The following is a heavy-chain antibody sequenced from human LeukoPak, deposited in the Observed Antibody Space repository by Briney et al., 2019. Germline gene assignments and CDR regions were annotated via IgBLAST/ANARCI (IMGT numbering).Heavy chain of an antibody. D-gene: IGHD2-15*01. Sequence: GGSLRLSCAASGFTFSSYAMSWVRQAPGKGLEWVSAISVSGGSTYYADSVKGRFTISRDNSKNTLYLQMNGLRAEDTAVYYCARGYFTRSFDYWGQGTLVTVSS. CDR1: GFTFSSYA. CDR2: ISVSGGST. V-gene: IGHV3-23*01. J-gene: IGHJ4*02. CDR3: ARGYFTRSFDY.